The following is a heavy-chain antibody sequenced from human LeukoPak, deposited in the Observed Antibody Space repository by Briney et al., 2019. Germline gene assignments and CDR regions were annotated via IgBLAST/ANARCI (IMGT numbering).Heavy chain of an antibody. D-gene: IGHD3-22*01. Sequence: SVTVSCKASGFTFTMSAMQWVRQARGQRREWIGWIVVGSGNTNYAQKFQERVTITRDMSTSTAYMELSSLRSADTSMYYCAAADYYDSSGYYPYAFHIWGQGTMVTVSS. V-gene: IGHV1-58*02. CDR1: GFTFTMSA. J-gene: IGHJ3*02. CDR3: AAADYYDSSGYYPYAFHI. CDR2: IVVGSGNT.